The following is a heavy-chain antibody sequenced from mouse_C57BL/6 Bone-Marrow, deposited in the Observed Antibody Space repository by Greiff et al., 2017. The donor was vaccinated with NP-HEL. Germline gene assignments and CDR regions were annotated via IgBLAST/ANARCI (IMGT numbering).Heavy chain of an antibody. V-gene: IGHV5-17*01. D-gene: IGHD1-1*01. CDR2: ISSGSSTI. CDR3: ARYYGDAMDY. Sequence: EVKLMESGGGLVKPGGSLKLSCAASGFTFSDYGMHWVRQAPEKGLEWVAYISSGSSTIYYADTVKGRFTISRDNAKNTLFLQMTSLRSEDTAMYYCARYYGDAMDYWGQGTSVTVSS. J-gene: IGHJ4*01. CDR1: GFTFSDYG.